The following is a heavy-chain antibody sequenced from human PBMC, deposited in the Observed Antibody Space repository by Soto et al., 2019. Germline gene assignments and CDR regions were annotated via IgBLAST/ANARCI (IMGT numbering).Heavy chain of an antibody. CDR2: ISAYNGNT. Sequence: ASVKVSCKASGYTFTSYGISWVRQAPGQGLEWMGWISAYNGNTNYAQKLKGRVTMTTDTSTSTAYMELRSLRSYDTAVYFCARSLWKQLDPDDAFEIWGQGTMVTVSS. J-gene: IGHJ3*02. D-gene: IGHD6-13*01. CDR3: ARSLWKQLDPDDAFEI. CDR1: GYTFTSYG. V-gene: IGHV1-18*01.